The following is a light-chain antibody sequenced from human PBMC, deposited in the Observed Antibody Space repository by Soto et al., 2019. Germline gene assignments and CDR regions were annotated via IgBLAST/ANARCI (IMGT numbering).Light chain of an antibody. CDR2: DVS. J-gene: IGLJ2*01. V-gene: IGLV2-14*01. Sequence: QSVLTQPASVSGSPGQSITISCTGTSSAVGSSNYVSWYQQHPGKAPKLMIYDVSNRPSGVSNRFSGSTSGNTASLTISGLQAEDEANYYCSSYTGSITLVFGGGTQLTVL. CDR3: SSYTGSITLV. CDR1: SSAVGSSNY.